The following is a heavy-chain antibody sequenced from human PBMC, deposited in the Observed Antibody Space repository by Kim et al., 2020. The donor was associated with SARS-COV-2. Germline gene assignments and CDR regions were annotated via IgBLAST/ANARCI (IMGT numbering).Heavy chain of an antibody. Sequence: GGSLRLSCAASGFTFSSYSMNWVRQAPGKGLEWVSSISSSSSYIYYADSVKGRFTISRDNAKNSLYLQMNSLRAEDTAVYYCAPERWELLPDGYWGQGTLVTVSS. D-gene: IGHD1-26*01. CDR3: APERWELLPDGY. CDR1: GFTFSSYS. J-gene: IGHJ4*02. V-gene: IGHV3-21*01. CDR2: ISSSSSYI.